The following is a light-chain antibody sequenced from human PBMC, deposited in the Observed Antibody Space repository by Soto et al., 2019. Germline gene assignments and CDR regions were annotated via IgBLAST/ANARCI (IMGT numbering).Light chain of an antibody. CDR2: WAS. CDR3: QQYYSSPNT. CDR1: QSVLYRSNNKNY. Sequence: IVMTQSPDSLAGSLGERATINCKSSQSVLYRSNNKNYLAWYRQKPGQPPKLLIYWASTRESGVPDRFSGSGSGTDFTLTISSLQTEDVAVYYCQQYYSSPNTFGPGTKVEIK. V-gene: IGKV4-1*01. J-gene: IGKJ3*01.